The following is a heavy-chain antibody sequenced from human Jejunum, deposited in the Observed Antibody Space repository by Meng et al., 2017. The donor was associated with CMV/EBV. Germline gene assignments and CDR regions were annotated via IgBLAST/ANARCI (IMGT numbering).Heavy chain of an antibody. CDR3: ARDSSVTY. D-gene: IGHD2-21*02. CDR1: GYTFTSYH. CDR2: MNPNNGDT. V-gene: IGHV1-8*01. Sequence: KVSCKASGYTFTSYHINWVRQATGQGLEWMGRMNPNNGDTDYAQKFQGRVTITRDTSITTVYMELSSLRSDDTAMYYCARDSSVTYWGQGTLVTVSS. J-gene: IGHJ4*02.